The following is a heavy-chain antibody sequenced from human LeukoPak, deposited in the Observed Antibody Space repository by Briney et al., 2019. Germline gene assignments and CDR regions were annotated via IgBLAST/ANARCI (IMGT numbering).Heavy chain of an antibody. Sequence: SETLSLTCTVSGGSINSSDYYWGWIRQPPGKGLEWIGSIYHSGSMYASLKSRVTISVDTSKNQFSLKLSSVTAADTAVYYCARDETGLTGTKLRAFDIWGQGTMVTVSS. V-gene: IGHV4-39*07. CDR1: GGSINSSDYY. J-gene: IGHJ3*02. CDR2: IYHSGSM. D-gene: IGHD1-20*01. CDR3: ARDETGLTGTKLRAFDI.